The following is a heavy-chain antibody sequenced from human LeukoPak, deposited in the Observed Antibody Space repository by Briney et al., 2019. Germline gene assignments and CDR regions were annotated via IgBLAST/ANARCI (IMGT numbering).Heavy chain of an antibody. J-gene: IGHJ1*01. CDR3: AKDRIPENYYDSSGYYYGYFQH. Sequence: PGGSLRLSCAASGFTFSSYAMSWVRQAPGKGLEWVSAISGSGGSTYYADSVKGRFTISRDNSKNTLYLQMNSLRAEDTAVYYCAKDRIPENYYDSSGYYYGYFQHWGQGTLVTVSS. D-gene: IGHD3-22*01. V-gene: IGHV3-23*01. CDR2: ISGSGGST. CDR1: GFTFSSYA.